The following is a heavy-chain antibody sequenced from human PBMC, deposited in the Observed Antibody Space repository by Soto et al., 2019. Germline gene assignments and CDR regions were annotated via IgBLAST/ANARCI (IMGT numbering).Heavy chain of an antibody. CDR1: GFSLSTSGVG. D-gene: IGHD3-3*01. V-gene: IGHV2-5*01. CDR3: AHATYYDFWSGYPPLNH. J-gene: IGHJ5*02. CDR2: IYWHDDK. Sequence: QITLKESGPTLVKPTQTLTLTCTFSGFSLSTSGVGVGWIRQPPGRALELLALIYWHDDKRYSPSLKSRLTSTKDPSKNQVVLTMTNMDPVDTATYYCAHATYYDFWSGYPPLNHWGQGTLVTVSS.